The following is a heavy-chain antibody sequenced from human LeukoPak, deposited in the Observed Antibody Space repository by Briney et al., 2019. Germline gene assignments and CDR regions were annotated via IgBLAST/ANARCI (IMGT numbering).Heavy chain of an antibody. J-gene: IGHJ4*02. CDR1: GYSFTTYW. CDR2: IYPGDSDT. Sequence: GGSLRLSCKGSGYSFTTYWIGWVRQMPGKGLEWMGIIYPGDSDTRYSPSFQGQVTISADKSISTAYLQWSSLKASDTAMYYCARQNSPFSYSSSWTYWGQGTLVTVSS. V-gene: IGHV5-51*01. CDR3: ARQNSPFSYSSSWTY. D-gene: IGHD6-13*01.